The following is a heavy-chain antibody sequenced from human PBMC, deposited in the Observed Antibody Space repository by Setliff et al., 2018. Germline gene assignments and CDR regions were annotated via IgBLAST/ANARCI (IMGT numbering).Heavy chain of an antibody. Sequence: SVKVSCKASGGTFSSYGISWVRQAPGQGLEWMGGTIPIFGTTNYAQKFQGRVTIITDESTSTAYMELSSLTSAGTAVYYCAREGVDTRSSTDYRYYMDVWGKGTTVTVSS. CDR1: GGTFSSYG. CDR2: TIPIFGTT. J-gene: IGHJ6*03. CDR3: AREGVDTRSSTDYRYYMDV. V-gene: IGHV1-69*05. D-gene: IGHD5-18*01.